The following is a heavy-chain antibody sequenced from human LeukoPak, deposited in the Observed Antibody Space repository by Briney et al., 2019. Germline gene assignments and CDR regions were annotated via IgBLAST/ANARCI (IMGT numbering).Heavy chain of an antibody. D-gene: IGHD2-2*01. Sequence: GGSLRLSCAASGFTFSSYGMHWVRQAPGKGLEWVAFIRYDGSNKYYADSVKGRFTISRDNSKNTLYLQMNSVRAEDTAVSYCSKGGLVRYQYQFDYWGQGTLVTVSS. CDR2: IRYDGSNK. V-gene: IGHV3-30*02. CDR3: SKGGLVRYQYQFDY. CDR1: GFTFSSYG. J-gene: IGHJ4*02.